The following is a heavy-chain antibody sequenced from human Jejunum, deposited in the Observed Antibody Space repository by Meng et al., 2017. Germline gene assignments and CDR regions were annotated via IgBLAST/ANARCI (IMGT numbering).Heavy chain of an antibody. V-gene: IGHV2-5*02. CDR2: IYWDDDK. Sequence: QITLKESGRTLVQPTKTLTLPCTFSGFSLSNSRVGVGWIRQPPGKALEWLALIYWDDDKRSSPSLKRRLTITTDTSKNQVVLTMTNMDPVDTATYYCAHGGLSSGWYYPEHWGQGILVTVSS. J-gene: IGHJ4*02. CDR3: AHGGLSSGWYYPEH. D-gene: IGHD6-19*01. CDR1: GFSLSNSRVG.